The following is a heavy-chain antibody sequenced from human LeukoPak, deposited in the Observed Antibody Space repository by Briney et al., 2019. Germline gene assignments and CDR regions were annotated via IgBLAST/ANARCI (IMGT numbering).Heavy chain of an antibody. CDR3: ARGEAMVY. D-gene: IGHD5-18*01. V-gene: IGHV3-23*01. Sequence: GGSLRLSCAASGFTFSSYAMNWVRQAPGKGLEWVAGISGSGVSTYYPDSVKGRFTISRDNSKNTLYLQMNSLRAEDTAVYYCARGEAMVYWGQGTLVTVSS. CDR1: GFTFSSYA. CDR2: ISGSGVST. J-gene: IGHJ4*02.